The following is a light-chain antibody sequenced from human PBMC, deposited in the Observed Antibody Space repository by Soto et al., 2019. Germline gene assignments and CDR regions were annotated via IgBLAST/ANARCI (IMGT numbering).Light chain of an antibody. CDR1: SSDVGAYNY. CDR3: SSYTISIPYV. CDR2: DVS. J-gene: IGLJ1*01. Sequence: QSALTQPASVSGSPGQSITISCTGTSSDVGAYNYVSWYQQHPGKAPKLMIYDVSNRPSGVSNRFSGSKSGNTASLTISGLQAEDEADYYCSSYTISIPYVFGTGTKLTVL. V-gene: IGLV2-14*01.